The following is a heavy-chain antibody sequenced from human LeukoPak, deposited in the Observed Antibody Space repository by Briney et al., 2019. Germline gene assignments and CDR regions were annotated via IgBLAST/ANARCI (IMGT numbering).Heavy chain of an antibody. Sequence: GGPLRLSCPPSGSTLTIYSGTWVPQPPGRGLEWFSSISITGDYIYYADSVKGRFTISRDNAKSSLYLQMNSLRAEDTAVYYCVSGNDPDSTWESYRLDAFDIWGQGTTVIVSS. D-gene: IGHD3-16*02. CDR1: GSTLTIYS. CDR3: VSGNDPDSTWESYRLDAFDI. V-gene: IGHV3-21*01. CDR2: ISITGDYI. J-gene: IGHJ3*02.